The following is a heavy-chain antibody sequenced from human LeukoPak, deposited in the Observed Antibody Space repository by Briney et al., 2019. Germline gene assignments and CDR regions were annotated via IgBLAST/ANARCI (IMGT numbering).Heavy chain of an antibody. V-gene: IGHV1-8*01. CDR2: MNPNSGNT. J-gene: IGHJ6*02. CDR1: GYTFTSYD. CDR3: ARGASTTVTPSYYYYYGMDV. Sequence: ASVKVSCKASGYTFTSYDINWVRQATGQGLEWMGWMNPNSGNTGYAQKFQGRVTMTRNTSISTAYMELSSLRSEDTAVYYCARGASTTVTPSYYYYYGMDVWGQGTTVTVSS. D-gene: IGHD4-17*01.